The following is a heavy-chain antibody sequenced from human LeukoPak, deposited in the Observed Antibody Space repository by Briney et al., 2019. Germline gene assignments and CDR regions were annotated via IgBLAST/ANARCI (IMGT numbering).Heavy chain of an antibody. CDR1: GFTFSSYS. Sequence: GGSLRLSCAASGFTFSSYSMNWVRQAPGKGLEWVSSISSSSSYIYYADSVKGRLTISRDNAKNSLYLQMNSLRAEDTAVYYCAAPERGYYYYMDVWGKGTTVTVSS. J-gene: IGHJ6*03. V-gene: IGHV3-21*01. CDR3: AAPERGYYYYMDV. CDR2: ISSSSSYI.